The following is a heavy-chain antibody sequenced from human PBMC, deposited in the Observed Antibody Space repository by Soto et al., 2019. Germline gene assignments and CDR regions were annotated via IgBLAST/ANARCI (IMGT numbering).Heavy chain of an antibody. J-gene: IGHJ3*02. CDR1: GYTFTTYG. Sequence: QVQLVQSGAEVKKPGASVKVSCKASGYTFTTYGINWVRQAPGQGLEWMGWISGYSGYTSYAQKFQGRVTMPTDTSTSTAYMELRSLRSDDTAIYYCARSFGRELVRSGFDIWGQGTMVTVSS. CDR3: ARSFGRELVRSGFDI. CDR2: ISGYSGYT. D-gene: IGHD1-7*01. V-gene: IGHV1-18*01.